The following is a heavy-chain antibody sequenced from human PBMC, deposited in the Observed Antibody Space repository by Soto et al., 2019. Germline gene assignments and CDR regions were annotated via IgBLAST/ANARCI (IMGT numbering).Heavy chain of an antibody. CDR3: ARPPGSGTLFAT. J-gene: IGHJ5*02. CDR2: IYPGDSDT. V-gene: IGHV5-51*01. CDR1: GDSFTSSR. Sequence: GASLKMSCKGSGDSFTSSRICWERQMPERGLEWMGIIYPGDSDTRYSPPFQGQVTISADKSIATAYLQWRSLKASDTALYYCARPPGSGTLFATWGQGTPVTVSS. D-gene: IGHD2-15*01.